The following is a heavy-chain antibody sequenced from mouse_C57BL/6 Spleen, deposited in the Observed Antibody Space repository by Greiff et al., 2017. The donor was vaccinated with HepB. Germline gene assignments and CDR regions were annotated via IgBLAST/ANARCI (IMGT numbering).Heavy chain of an antibody. D-gene: IGHD1-2*01. V-gene: IGHV3-6*01. CDR2: ISYDGSN. CDR3: AREGVITTAWYFDV. Sequence: DVHLVESGPGLVKPSQSLSLTCSVTGYSITSGYYWNWIRQFPGNKLEWMGYISYDGSNNYNPSLKNRIFITRDPSKNQFFLTLNSVTTEDTATYYCAREGVITTAWYFDVWGTGTTVTVSS. J-gene: IGHJ1*03. CDR1: GYSITSGYY.